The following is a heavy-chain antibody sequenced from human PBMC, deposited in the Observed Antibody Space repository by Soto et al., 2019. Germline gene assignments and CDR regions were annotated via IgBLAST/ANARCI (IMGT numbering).Heavy chain of an antibody. CDR1: GGSISSSSHY. J-gene: IGHJ4*02. CDR3: ARQIREFSGPGSYYFDS. Sequence: PSETLSLTCTVSGGSISSSSHYWGWIRQPPGKGLEWIGSIYYSGSTFYNPSLKSRVTISVDTSKTQFSLKLTSVTAADTAVYFCARQIREFSGPGSYYFDSWGQGTLVTVSS. V-gene: IGHV4-39*01. CDR2: IYYSGST. D-gene: IGHD3-10*01.